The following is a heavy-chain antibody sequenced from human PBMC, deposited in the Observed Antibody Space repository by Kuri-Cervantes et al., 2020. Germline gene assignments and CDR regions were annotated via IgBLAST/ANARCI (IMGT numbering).Heavy chain of an antibody. V-gene: IGHV7-4-1*02. CDR1: GYTFTSYA. CDR3: VSPERGGYSYGWAFDI. Sequence: ASVKVSCKASGYTFTSYAMNWVRQAPGQGLEWMGWINTNTGNPTYAQGFTGRFVFSSDTSVSTAYLQISSLKAEDTAVYYCVSPERGGYSYGWAFDIWGQGTMVTVSS. CDR2: INTNTGNP. D-gene: IGHD5-18*01. J-gene: IGHJ3*02.